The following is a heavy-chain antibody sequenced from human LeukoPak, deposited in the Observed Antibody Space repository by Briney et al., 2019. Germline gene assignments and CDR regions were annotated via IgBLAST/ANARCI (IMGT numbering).Heavy chain of an antibody. J-gene: IGHJ4*02. CDR2: IIQDGSVT. V-gene: IGHV3-74*01. D-gene: IGHD3-16*01. Sequence: GGSLRLSCVTSGITFSNYYMHWVRQVPGEGLVWVSHIIQDGSVTSYADSVKGRFTISRDNAKNTVYLQLNILRAEDTAVYYCATDDYRGLGYWGQGTLVTVSS. CDR1: GITFSNYY. CDR3: ATDDYRGLGY.